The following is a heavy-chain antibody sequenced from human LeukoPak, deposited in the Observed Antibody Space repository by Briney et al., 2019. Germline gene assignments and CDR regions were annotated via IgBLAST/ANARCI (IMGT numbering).Heavy chain of an antibody. CDR3: ARDPYYDSSGYYYDDAFDI. Sequence: GGSMSLSCAASGFTSDDYGMSWVRQAPGKGLEWVSGINWNGGSTGYADSVKGRFTISRDNAKNSLYLQMNSLRAEDTALYYCARDPYYDSSGYYYDDAFDIWGQGTMVTVSS. CDR2: INWNGGST. J-gene: IGHJ3*02. D-gene: IGHD3-22*01. V-gene: IGHV3-20*04. CDR1: GFTSDDYG.